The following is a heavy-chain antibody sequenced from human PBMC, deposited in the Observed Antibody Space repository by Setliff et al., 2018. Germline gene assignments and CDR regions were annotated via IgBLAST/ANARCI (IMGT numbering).Heavy chain of an antibody. CDR3: ARAGGGYYGSGSYWSRGVFDY. V-gene: IGHV4-38-2*02. J-gene: IGHJ4*02. Sequence: SETLSLTCTVSGYSISSGYYWGWIRQPPGKGLEWIGEINHSGSTNYNPSLKSRVTISVDTSKNQFSLKLSSVTAADTAVYYCARAGGGYYGSGSYWSRGVFDYWGQGTLVTVSS. D-gene: IGHD3-10*01. CDR1: GYSISSGYY. CDR2: INHSGST.